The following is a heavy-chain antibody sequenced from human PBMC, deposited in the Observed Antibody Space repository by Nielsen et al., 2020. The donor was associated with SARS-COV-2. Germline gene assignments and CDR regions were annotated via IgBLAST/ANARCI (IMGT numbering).Heavy chain of an antibody. Sequence: ASVKVSCKASGYTFTSHGINWVRQAPGQGLEWVGWIRTYDEHTSHAQKFQGRVTMTTDTSTSTAYMELRSLRSDDTAVYYCARVQGVYDILTGYVDYWGQGTLVTVSS. V-gene: IGHV1-18*01. J-gene: IGHJ4*02. CDR3: ARVQGVYDILTGYVDY. D-gene: IGHD3-9*01. CDR1: GYTFTSHG. CDR2: IRTYDEHT.